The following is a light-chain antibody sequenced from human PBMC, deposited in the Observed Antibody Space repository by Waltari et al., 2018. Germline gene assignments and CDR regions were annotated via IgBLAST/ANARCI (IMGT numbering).Light chain of an antibody. CDR1: SSNIGSGFG. CDR3: QSYDSGREV. J-gene: IGLJ3*02. CDR2: DNN. V-gene: IGLV1-40*01. Sequence: QSVLTQPPSVSGAPGQRVTISCPGRSSNIGSGFGVHWYQQFPGSAPRLVIFDNNIRPSGVPDRFSGSKSGTSASLTITGLQAEDEADYYCQSYDSGREVFGGGTKLTV.